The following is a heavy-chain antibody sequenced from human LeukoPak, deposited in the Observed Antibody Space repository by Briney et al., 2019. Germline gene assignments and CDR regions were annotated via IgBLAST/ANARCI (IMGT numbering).Heavy chain of an antibody. Sequence: PGGSLRLSCAASGFTFSSYGMHWVRQAPGKGLEWVAFIRYDGSNKYYADSVKGRFTISRDNSKNTLYLQMNSLRAEDTAVYYCAKVYLSQSPFDYWGQGTLVTVSS. V-gene: IGHV3-30*02. CDR3: AKVYLSQSPFDY. J-gene: IGHJ4*02. CDR1: GFTFSSYG. D-gene: IGHD2-21*01. CDR2: IRYDGSNK.